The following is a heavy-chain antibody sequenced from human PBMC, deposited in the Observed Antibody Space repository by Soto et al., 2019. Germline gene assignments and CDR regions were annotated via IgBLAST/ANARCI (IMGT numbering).Heavy chain of an antibody. D-gene: IGHD3-3*01. CDR1: GFTFSSYE. CDR3: AKALLD. V-gene: IGHV3-48*03. Sequence: PGGSLRLSCAASGFTFSSYEINWVRQAPGKGLEWISHISSSGHKIFYADSVEGRFTVSRDNAKNSVYLEMNSLRVEDTGFYYCAKALLDWGQGTLVTVSS. CDR2: ISSSGHKI. J-gene: IGHJ4*02.